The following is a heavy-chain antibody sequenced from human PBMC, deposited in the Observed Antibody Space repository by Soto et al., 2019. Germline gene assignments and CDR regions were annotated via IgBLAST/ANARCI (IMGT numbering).Heavy chain of an antibody. D-gene: IGHD5-12*01. CDR2: IYYSGST. Sequence: SETLSLTCSVFGGSIGSSNYYWGWIRQPPGKRLEWIGSIYYSGSTYYNPSLKSRVTMSVDTSRNQFSLILSSMTAADTAVFYCASVSIVAGREGFDYWGQGTPVTVS. V-gene: IGHV4-39*01. CDR3: ASVSIVAGREGFDY. J-gene: IGHJ4*02. CDR1: GGSIGSSNYY.